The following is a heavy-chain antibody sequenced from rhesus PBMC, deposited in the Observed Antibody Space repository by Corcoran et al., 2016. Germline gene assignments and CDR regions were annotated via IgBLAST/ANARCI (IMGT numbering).Heavy chain of an antibody. CDR2: IIPLVGIT. CDR3: ARGLYCTGSGCSDEADY. Sequence: QVQLVQSGAEVKKPGASVKVSCKASGFTFGSYAISWVRQAPGQGLEWMGVIIPLVGITPYAEKFQSRVTITADPSTNPAYMELSSLRSEDTAVYYCARGLYCTGSGCSDEADYWGQGVLVTVSS. CDR1: GFTFGSYA. D-gene: IGHD2-21*01. V-gene: IGHV1-198*02. J-gene: IGHJ4*01.